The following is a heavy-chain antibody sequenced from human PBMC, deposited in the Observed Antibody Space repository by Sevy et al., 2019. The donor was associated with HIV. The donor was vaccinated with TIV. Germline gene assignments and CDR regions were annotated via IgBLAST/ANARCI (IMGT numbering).Heavy chain of an antibody. CDR1: GYSFTSYW. D-gene: IGHD3-22*01. CDR3: ARHGDYYDSSGYSTHDY. V-gene: IGHV5-10-1*01. Sequence: GESLKISCKGSGYSFTSYWISWVRQMPGKGLEWMGRIDPSDSYTNDSPSFQGHVTISADKSISTAYLQWSSLKASDTAMYYCARHGDYYDSSGYSTHDYWGQGTLVTVSS. CDR2: IDPSDSYT. J-gene: IGHJ4*02.